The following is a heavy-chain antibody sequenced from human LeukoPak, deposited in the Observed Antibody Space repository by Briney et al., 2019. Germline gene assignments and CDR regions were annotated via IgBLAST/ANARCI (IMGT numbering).Heavy chain of an antibody. CDR3: ATDIRAVGDSRYFDY. D-gene: IGHD3-16*01. J-gene: IGHJ4*02. CDR2: IGGSGGDK. CDR1: GGSISSYY. Sequence: LSLTCTVSGGSISSYYWSWIRQPPGKGLEWLSHIGGSGGDKNYADSVKGRFTISRDNAENSLYLQMNSLRIEDTAIYYCATDIRAVGDSRYFDYWGQGALVTVSS. V-gene: IGHV3-11*01.